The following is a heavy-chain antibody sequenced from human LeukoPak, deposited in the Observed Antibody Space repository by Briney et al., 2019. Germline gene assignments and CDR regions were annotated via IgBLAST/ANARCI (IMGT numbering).Heavy chain of an antibody. CDR2: ISGSGGST. D-gene: IGHD6-19*01. V-gene: IGHV3-23*01. J-gene: IGHJ4*02. Sequence: PGASLRLSCAASGFTFSSYATSWVRQAPGKGLEWVSAISGSGGSTYYADSVKGRFTISRDNSKNTLYLQMNSLRAEDTAVYYCAKDHAPSSGSFDYWGQGTLVTVSS. CDR3: AKDHAPSSGSFDY. CDR1: GFTFSSYA.